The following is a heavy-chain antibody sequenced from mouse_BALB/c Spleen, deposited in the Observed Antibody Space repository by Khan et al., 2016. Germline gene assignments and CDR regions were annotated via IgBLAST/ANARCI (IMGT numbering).Heavy chain of an antibody. CDR2: FYPGSGSI. Sequence: QVQLKESGAELVKPGASVKLSCKASGYTFTEYIIHWVKQRSGQGLEWIGWFYPGSGSIKYNEKFKDKATLTADKSSSTAYMELSRLTSEDSAVEFCAIYEGSTMITTDYFDYWGQGTTLTVSS. CDR3: AIYEGSTMITTDYFDY. J-gene: IGHJ2*01. CDR1: GYTFTEYI. V-gene: IGHV1-62-2*01. D-gene: IGHD2-4*01.